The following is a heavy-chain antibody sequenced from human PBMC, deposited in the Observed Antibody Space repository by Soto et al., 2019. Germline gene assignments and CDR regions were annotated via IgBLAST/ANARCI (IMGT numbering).Heavy chain of an antibody. J-gene: IGHJ6*02. D-gene: IGHD6-19*01. CDR3: ARVSGGSSGWYYSVMDV. CDR1: GFTFSSYW. V-gene: IGHV3-7*03. Sequence: EVQLVESGGGLVQPGGSLRLSCAASGFTFSSYWMSWVRQAPGKGLERVANIKQDGSETYYVDSVKGRFTISRDNAKNSLYLQMNSLRAADTAVYYCARVSGGSSGWYYSVMDVWGQGTTVTVSS. CDR2: IKQDGSET.